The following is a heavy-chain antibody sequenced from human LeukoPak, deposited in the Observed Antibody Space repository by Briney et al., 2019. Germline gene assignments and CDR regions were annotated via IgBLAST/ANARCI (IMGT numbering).Heavy chain of an antibody. D-gene: IGHD3-10*01. CDR2: VAYDGINK. J-gene: IGHJ4*02. V-gene: IGHV3-30*04. CDR3: ARDPQAYYYGSGSPAI. Sequence: GGSLRLSCAASGFTFRSYAMHWVRQAPGKGLEWVAVVAYDGINKFYAESVKGRFTISRDNSRNTMYLQMNSLSPEDTAVYYCARDPQAYYYGSGSPAIWGQGTLVTVSS. CDR1: GFTFRSYA.